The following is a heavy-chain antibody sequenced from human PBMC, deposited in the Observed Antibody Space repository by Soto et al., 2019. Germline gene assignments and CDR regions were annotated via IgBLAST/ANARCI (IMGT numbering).Heavy chain of an antibody. Sequence: SETLSHTCTFSGGSVISSSYYLGWVRQPPGKGLEWIGSVYYSGSTYYNPSLESRVTISVDKSKNQFSLKLMSLSAADTAVYYCGRLEGLATISYYFDYWGQGALVTVSS. V-gene: IGHV4-39*01. CDR3: GRLEGLATISYYFDY. CDR1: GGSVISSSYY. D-gene: IGHD3-9*01. J-gene: IGHJ4*02. CDR2: VYYSGST.